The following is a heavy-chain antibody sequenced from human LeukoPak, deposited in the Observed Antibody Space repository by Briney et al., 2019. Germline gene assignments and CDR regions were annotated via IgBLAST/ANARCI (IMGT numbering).Heavy chain of an antibody. CDR2: LNPTATSV. J-gene: IGHJ4*02. V-gene: IGHV3-11*01. Sequence: GGSLRLSCVASGFALINHNMIWVRQAPGKEPEWISILNPTATSVMYADSLKGRFSVFRDNAKNTFFLHMNRLTVEDTAMYYCARDRGWIRDYWGRGTPVTVSS. CDR1: GFALINHN. CDR3: ARDRGWIRDY. D-gene: IGHD2-2*03.